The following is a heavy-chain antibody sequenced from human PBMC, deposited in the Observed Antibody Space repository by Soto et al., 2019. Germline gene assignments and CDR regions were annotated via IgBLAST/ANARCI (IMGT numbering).Heavy chain of an antibody. CDR2: LHHSGDT. V-gene: IGHV4-30-2*01. D-gene: IGHD3-10*01. CDR1: GASISSGSYS. Sequence: QLQLQESGSGLVRPSQTLSLTCTVSGASISSGSYSWNWIRQPPGKGLEWIGYLHHSGDTYFNPSLRRRVSISVDRSNNQFSLKLISVTAADTAVYYCARFPLWFGELDYWGQGALVTVSS. J-gene: IGHJ4*02. CDR3: ARFPLWFGELDY.